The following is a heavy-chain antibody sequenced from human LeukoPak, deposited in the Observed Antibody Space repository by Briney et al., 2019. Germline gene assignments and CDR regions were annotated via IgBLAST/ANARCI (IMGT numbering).Heavy chain of an antibody. CDR3: ARDSPMGFGS. V-gene: IGHV3-48*01. J-gene: IGHJ3*01. CDR2: FSSSSSTI. Sequence: GGTPRLSCAASGFTFSSYSMNWCRRDAGRGLVGFSYFSSSSSTIYYADSVKGRFTISRDNAKNSLYLQMNSLRGEDTAVYYCARDSPMGFGSWGQGTMVTVSS. D-gene: IGHD1-26*01. CDR1: GFTFSSYS.